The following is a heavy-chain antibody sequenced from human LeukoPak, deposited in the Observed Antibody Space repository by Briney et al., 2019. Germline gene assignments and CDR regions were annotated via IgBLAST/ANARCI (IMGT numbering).Heavy chain of an antibody. CDR2: IIPIFGTA. D-gene: IGHD3-10*01. CDR1: GYSFTGHY. J-gene: IGHJ5*02. CDR3: ARSSITMVRGVISPYNWFDP. Sequence: SVKVSCKASGYSFTGHYMHWVRQAPGQGLEWMGGIIPIFGTANYAQKFQGRVTITADESTSTAYMELSSLRSEDTAVYYCARSSITMVRGVISPYNWFDPWGQGTLVTVSS. V-gene: IGHV1-69*13.